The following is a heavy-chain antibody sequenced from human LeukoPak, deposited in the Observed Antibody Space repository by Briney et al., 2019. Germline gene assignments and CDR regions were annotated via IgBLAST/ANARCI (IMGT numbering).Heavy chain of an antibody. J-gene: IGHJ4*02. CDR2: IYPGDSDT. Sequence: GESLKISCKGSGYTFTSYWIGWVRQMPGKGLEWMGIIYPGDSDTRYSPSFQGQVTISADKSISTAYLQWSSLKASDTAMYFCARRDDYGDYVSWYFDYWGQGTLVTVSS. CDR3: ARRDDYGDYVSWYFDY. CDR1: GYTFTSYW. D-gene: IGHD4-17*01. V-gene: IGHV5-51*01.